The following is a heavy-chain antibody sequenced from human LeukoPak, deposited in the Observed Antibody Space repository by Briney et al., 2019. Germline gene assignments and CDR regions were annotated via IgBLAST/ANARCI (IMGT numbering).Heavy chain of an antibody. CDR2: INPNSGGT. Sequence: ASVKVSCKASGYTFTGYYMHWVRQAPGQGLEWMGWINPNSGGTNYAQRFQGRVTMTRDTSISTAYMELSRLRSDDTAVYYCARAVYSSSWWGYWGQGTLVTVSS. V-gene: IGHV1-2*02. J-gene: IGHJ4*02. D-gene: IGHD6-13*01. CDR1: GYTFTGYY. CDR3: ARAVYSSSWWGY.